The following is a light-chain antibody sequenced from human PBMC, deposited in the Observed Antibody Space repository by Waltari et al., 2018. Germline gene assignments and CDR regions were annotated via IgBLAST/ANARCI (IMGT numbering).Light chain of an antibody. CDR2: SNN. V-gene: IGLV1-44*01. Sequence: QSVLTQPPSASGTPGQRVTISCSGSSSNIGSNTVNWYQQLPGTAPKLLIYSNNQRPSGVPVRCSCSKAGTSASLAISVLQSEDEADYYCAAWDDSLNGVVFGGGTKLTVL. J-gene: IGLJ2*01. CDR3: AAWDDSLNGVV. CDR1: SSNIGSNT.